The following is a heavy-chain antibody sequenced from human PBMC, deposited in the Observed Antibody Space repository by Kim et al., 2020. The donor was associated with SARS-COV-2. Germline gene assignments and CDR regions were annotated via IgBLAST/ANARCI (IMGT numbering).Heavy chain of an antibody. CDR1: GFTFSSYG. CDR3: AREYGDYEVCYCYYDL. D-gene: IGHD5-12*01. V-gene: IGHV3-33*01. CDR2: IWYDGSNK. J-gene: IGHJ2*01. Sequence: GGSLRLSCAASGFTFSSYGMHWVRQAPGKGLEWVAVIWYDGSNKYYADLVDGRITISSDDSNNTLYLIMNRLRADDTAEYYCAREYGDYEVCYCYYDLWG.